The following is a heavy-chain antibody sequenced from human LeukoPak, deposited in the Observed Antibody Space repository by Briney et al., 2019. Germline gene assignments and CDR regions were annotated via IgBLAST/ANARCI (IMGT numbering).Heavy chain of an antibody. D-gene: IGHD2-21*02. Sequence: SETLSLTCTVSGGSISSHYWSWTRQPPGKGLEWIGYIYYSGSTNYNPSLKSRVTISVDTSKNQFSLKLTSVAAADTAVYYCARAGGDPHYYYYYYMDVWGKGTPVTVSS. CDR1: GGSISSHY. CDR2: IYYSGST. CDR3: ARAGGDPHYYYYYYMDV. J-gene: IGHJ6*03. V-gene: IGHV4-59*11.